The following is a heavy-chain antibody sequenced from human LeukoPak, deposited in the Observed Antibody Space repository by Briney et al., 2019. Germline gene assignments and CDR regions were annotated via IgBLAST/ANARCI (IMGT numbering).Heavy chain of an antibody. CDR2: IYHSGTTYSGST. D-gene: IGHD6-19*01. CDR3: ARALSSGWYPHYYYYMDV. J-gene: IGHJ6*03. CDR1: GASMSNYY. V-gene: IGHV4-39*07. Sequence: SETLSLTCNVSGASMSNYYWVWIRQPPGKGLEWIGSIYHSGTTYSGSTYYNPSLKSRVTISLDTSKNQFSLKVGSMTAADTAVYYCARALSSGWYPHYYYYMDVWGKGTTVTISS.